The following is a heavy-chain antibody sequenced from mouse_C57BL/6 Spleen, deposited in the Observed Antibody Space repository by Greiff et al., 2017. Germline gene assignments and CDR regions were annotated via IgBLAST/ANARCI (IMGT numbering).Heavy chain of an antibody. CDR1: GFSLSTFGMG. V-gene: IGHV8-8*01. Sequence: QVTLKESGPGILQPSQTLSLTCSFSGFSLSTFGMGVGWIRQPSGKGLEWLAHIWWDDDKYYNPALKSRLTISQDTSKNQVFLQIANVDTADTATYYGARLGYGSSHWYFDVWGTGTTVTVSS. D-gene: IGHD1-1*01. J-gene: IGHJ1*03. CDR2: IWWDDDK. CDR3: ARLGYGSSHWYFDV.